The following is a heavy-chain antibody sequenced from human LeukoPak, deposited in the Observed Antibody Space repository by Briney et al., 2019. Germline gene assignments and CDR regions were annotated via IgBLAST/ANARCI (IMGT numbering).Heavy chain of an antibody. CDR3: ARAPGYCSSTSCGYYYYYGMDV. D-gene: IGHD2-2*03. V-gene: IGHV4-4*07. J-gene: IGHJ6*02. Sequence: SETLSLTCTVSGGSISSYYWSWIRQPAGKGLEWIGRIYTSGSTNYNPSLKSRVTMSVDTSKNQFSLKLSSVTAADTAVYYCARAPGYCSSTSCGYYYYYGMDVWGQGTTVTVSS. CDR1: GGSISSYY. CDR2: IYTSGST.